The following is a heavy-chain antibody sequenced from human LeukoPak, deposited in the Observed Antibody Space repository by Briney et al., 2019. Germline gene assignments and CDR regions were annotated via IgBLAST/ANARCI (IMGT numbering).Heavy chain of an antibody. V-gene: IGHV1-69*05. CDR3: ARDQGGGLPGPQNY. CDR2: IIPIFGAA. Sequence: ASVKVSCKASGGTFSSYAISWVRQAPGQGLEWMGRIIPIFGAANYAQKFQGRVTITTDESTSTAYMELSSLRSEDTAVYYCARDQGGGLPGPQNYWGQGTLVTVSS. CDR1: GGTFSSYA. J-gene: IGHJ4*02. D-gene: IGHD3-16*01.